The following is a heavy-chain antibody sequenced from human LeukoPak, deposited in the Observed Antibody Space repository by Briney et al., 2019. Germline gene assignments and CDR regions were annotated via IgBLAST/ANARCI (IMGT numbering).Heavy chain of an antibody. CDR1: GGSFSGYY. CDR3: ARERRTSIFGVVSRQFDY. Sequence: SETLSLTCAVYGGSFSGYYWSWIRQPPGKGLEWIGEINHSGSTNYNPSLKSRVTISVDTSKNHFSLNLSSVTAADTAVYYCARERRTSIFGVVSRQFDYWGQGTLVTVSS. J-gene: IGHJ4*02. D-gene: IGHD3-3*01. CDR2: INHSGST. V-gene: IGHV4-34*01.